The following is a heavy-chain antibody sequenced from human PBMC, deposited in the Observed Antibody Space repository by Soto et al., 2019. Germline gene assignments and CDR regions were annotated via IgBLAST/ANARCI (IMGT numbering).Heavy chain of an antibody. CDR2: IKQDGSEK. D-gene: IGHD3-22*01. CDR1: VFTFISYW. V-gene: IGHV3-7*01. J-gene: IGHJ4*02. CDR3: AREYYYDSSGYYSYYFDY. Sequence: PGGSLRLSCASSVFTFISYWMSWVRQAPGKGLEWVANIKQDGSEKYYVDSVKGRFTISRDNAKNSLYLQMNSLRAEDTAVYYCAREYYYDSSGYYSYYFDYWGQGTLVTVSS.